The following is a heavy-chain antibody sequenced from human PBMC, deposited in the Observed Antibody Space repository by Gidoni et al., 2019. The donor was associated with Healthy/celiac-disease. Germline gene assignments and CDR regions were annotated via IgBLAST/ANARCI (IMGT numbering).Heavy chain of an antibody. CDR2: IRSKAYGGTT. CDR3: TRDLSPYYYDSRY. J-gene: IGHJ4*02. D-gene: IGHD3-22*01. Sequence: EVQLVVSGGGLVQPGRSLRLSCTASGFTFGDYAMSWFRQAPGKGLEWVGFIRSKAYGGTTEYAASVKDRFTISRDDSKSIAYLQMDSLKTEDTAVYYCTRDLSPYYYDSRYWGQGTLVTVSS. CDR1: GFTFGDYA. V-gene: IGHV3-49*03.